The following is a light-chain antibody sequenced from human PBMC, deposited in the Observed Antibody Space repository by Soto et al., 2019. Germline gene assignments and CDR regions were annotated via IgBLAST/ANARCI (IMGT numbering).Light chain of an antibody. J-gene: IGKJ2*01. CDR1: QSLSSAY. CDR2: GAS. V-gene: IGKV3-20*01. Sequence: EIVLTQSPGTLSLSPGERATLSCRASQSLSSAYLAWYQQKPGQAPRLLIYGASSRATGIPDRFSGSGSGTDFTLTITRLEPEDFAVYSCQQYAGSPYTFGQGTKLEIK. CDR3: QQYAGSPYT.